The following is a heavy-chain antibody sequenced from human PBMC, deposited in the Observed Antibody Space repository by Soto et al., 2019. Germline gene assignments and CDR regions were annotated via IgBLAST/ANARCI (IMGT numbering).Heavy chain of an antibody. CDR2: IHYSGST. Sequence: SETLSLTCTVSGGSISSYYWSWIRQPPGKGLEWIGYIHYSGSTNYNPSLKSRVTISVDTSKNQFSLKLSSVTAADTAVYYCARLGYEVAVTCKDPYYFLYWGQAPLLTV. D-gene: IGHD6-19*01. J-gene: IGHJ4*02. V-gene: IGHV4-59*01. CDR1: GGSISSYY. CDR3: ARLGYEVAVTCKDPYYFLY.